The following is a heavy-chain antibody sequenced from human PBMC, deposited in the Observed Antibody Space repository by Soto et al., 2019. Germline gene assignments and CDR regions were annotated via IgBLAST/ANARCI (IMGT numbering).Heavy chain of an antibody. V-gene: IGHV3-9*01. CDR2: ISWNSGNI. CDR1: GFTFDDYA. Sequence: PGGSLRLSCASSGFTFDDYAIHLVRQFPGKGLEWVSGISWNSGNIGYADSVKGRFTISRDNAKNSLYLQMNSLRAEDTALYYCARGAYQGTSRLRADCWGQGTLVTVSS. CDR3: ARGAYQGTSRLRADC. J-gene: IGHJ4*02. D-gene: IGHD3-16*02.